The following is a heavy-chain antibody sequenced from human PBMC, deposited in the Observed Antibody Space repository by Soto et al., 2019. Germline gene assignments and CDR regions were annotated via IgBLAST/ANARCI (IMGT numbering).Heavy chain of an antibody. CDR1: GFTFSSYG. CDR3: PRDKYCTPAGGMDV. J-gene: IGHJ6*02. V-gene: IGHV3-33*01. CDR2: LWYDGSNQ. D-gene: IGHD2-15*01. Sequence: GGSLRLSSAASGFTFSSYGMHWVRQAPGKGLEWGAVLWYDGSNQYYADSVKGRFTISRDNSKNPLYLQMKSLRAEDKAVYYCPRDKYCTPAGGMDVWGQGTTVHVSS.